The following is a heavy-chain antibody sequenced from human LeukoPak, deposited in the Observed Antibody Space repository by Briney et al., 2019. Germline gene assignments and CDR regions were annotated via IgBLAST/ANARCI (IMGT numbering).Heavy chain of an antibody. CDR2: INPNSGGT. CDR3: ARIGVGATVNWFDP. V-gene: IGHV1-2*02. Sequence: ASVKVSCKASGYTFTGCYMHWVRQAPGQGLEWMGWINPNSGGTNYAQKFQGRVTMTRDTSISTAYMELSRLRSDDTAVYYCARIGVGATVNWFDPWGQGTLVTVSS. D-gene: IGHD1-26*01. CDR1: GYTFTGCY. J-gene: IGHJ5*02.